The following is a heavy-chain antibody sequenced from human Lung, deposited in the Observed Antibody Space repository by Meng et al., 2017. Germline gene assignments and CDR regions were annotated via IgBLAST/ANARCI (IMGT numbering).Heavy chain of an antibody. CDR2: IDPGNGNR. CDR1: GYPFTTYG. D-gene: IGHD6-19*01. Sequence: QVHLVQFGVAVKKPWASVKVSCKASGYPFTTYGISWLRQAPGQGLEWMGWIDPGNGNRDCAEKFQDRLTMSNDTSSSTVYMELTRMTSDDTAVYYCARDRQWLFDYWGQGTLVTVSS. V-gene: IGHV1-18*01. J-gene: IGHJ4*02. CDR3: ARDRQWLFDY.